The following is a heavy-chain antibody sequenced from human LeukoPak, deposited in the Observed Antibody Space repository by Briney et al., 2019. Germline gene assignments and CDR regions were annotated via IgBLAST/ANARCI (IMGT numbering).Heavy chain of an antibody. J-gene: IGHJ4*02. V-gene: IGHV1-69*06. CDR3: ARGYSYGSYYFGY. CDR2: VIPIFGTA. Sequence: GSSVKVSCKASGGTFSSYAISWVRQAPGQGLEWMGGVIPIFGTANYAQKFQGRVTITADKSTSTAYMELSSLRSEDTAVYYCARGYSYGSYYFGYWGQGILVTVSS. CDR1: GGTFSSYA. D-gene: IGHD5-18*01.